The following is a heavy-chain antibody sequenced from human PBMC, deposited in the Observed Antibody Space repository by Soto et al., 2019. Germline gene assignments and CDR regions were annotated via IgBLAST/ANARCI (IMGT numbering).Heavy chain of an antibody. CDR1: GFTFNNYG. Sequence: PGGSLRLSCVGSGFTFNNYGIHWVRQAPGKGLEWVAVISYEGRYTSSGDYVQGRFTISRDNSKNTVYLQMNSLREEDTAVYYCVRVFDTYYFDLWGQGNMVTVSS. CDR3: VRVFDTYYFDL. V-gene: IGHV3-30*03. J-gene: IGHJ4*02. D-gene: IGHD3-9*01. CDR2: ISYEGRYT.